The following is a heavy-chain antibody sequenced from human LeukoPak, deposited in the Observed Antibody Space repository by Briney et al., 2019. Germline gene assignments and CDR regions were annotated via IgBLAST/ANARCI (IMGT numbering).Heavy chain of an antibody. CDR1: GGSISSGGYY. J-gene: IGHJ5*02. V-gene: IGHV4-31*03. Sequence: SETLSLTCTVSGGSISSGGYYWSWIRQHPGKGLEWIGYIYYSGSTYYNPSLKSRVTISVDTSKNQFSLKLSSVTAADTAVYYCARVGCSSTSCYFGFDPWGQGTPVTVSS. CDR2: IYYSGST. CDR3: ARVGCSSTSCYFGFDP. D-gene: IGHD2-2*01.